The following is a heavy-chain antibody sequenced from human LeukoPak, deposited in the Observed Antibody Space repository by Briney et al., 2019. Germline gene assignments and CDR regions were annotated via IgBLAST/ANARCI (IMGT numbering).Heavy chain of an antibody. CDR3: ARDRLYNYGYYGMDV. CDR1: GYTFTSYG. J-gene: IGHJ6*02. CDR2: ISAYNGNT. V-gene: IGHV1-18*01. D-gene: IGHD5-18*01. Sequence: ASVTVSCKASGYTFTSYGISWVRQAPGQGLEWMGWISAYNGNTNYAQKLQGRVTMTTDTSTTTAYMELRSLRSDDTAVYYCARDRLYNYGYYGMDVWGQGTTVTVSS.